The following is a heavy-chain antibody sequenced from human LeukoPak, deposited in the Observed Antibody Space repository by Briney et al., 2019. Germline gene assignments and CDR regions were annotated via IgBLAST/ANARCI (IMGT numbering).Heavy chain of an antibody. J-gene: IGHJ6*02. CDR1: GGSISSGDYY. CDR3: ARGNDYGQPEHGMDV. CDR2: IYYSGST. D-gene: IGHD4/OR15-4a*01. Sequence: SQTLSLTCTVSGGSISSGDYYWSWIRQPPGKGLEWIGYIYYSGSTYYNPSLKSRVTISVDTSKNQFSLKLSSVTAADTAVYYCARGNDYGQPEHGMDVWGQGTTVTVSS. V-gene: IGHV4-30-4*01.